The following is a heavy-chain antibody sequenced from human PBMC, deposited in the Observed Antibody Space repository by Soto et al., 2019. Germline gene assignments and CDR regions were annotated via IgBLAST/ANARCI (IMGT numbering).Heavy chain of an antibody. V-gene: IGHV5-10-1*01. D-gene: IGHD3-10*01. J-gene: IGHJ6*02. Sequence: GESLKISCKGSGYSFTSYWISWVRQMPGKGLEWMGRIDPSDSYTNYSPSFQGHVTISADKSISTAYLQWSRLKASDTAMYYCERLLWFGELPPAMDVWGQGTTVTVSS. CDR3: ERLLWFGELPPAMDV. CDR2: IDPSDSYT. CDR1: GYSFTSYW.